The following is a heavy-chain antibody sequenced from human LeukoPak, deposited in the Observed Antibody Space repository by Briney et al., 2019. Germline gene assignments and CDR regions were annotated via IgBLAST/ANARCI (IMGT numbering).Heavy chain of an antibody. D-gene: IGHD6-19*01. CDR3: ARDRGIAVAGFYY. V-gene: IGHV3-30-3*01. CDR2: ISYDGSNK. J-gene: IGHJ4*02. Sequence: PGGSLRLSCAASGFTVSSNYMSWVRQAPGKGLEWVAVISYDGSNKYYADSVKGRFTISRDNSKNTLYLQMNSLRAEDTAVYYCARDRGIAVAGFYYWGQGTLVTVSS. CDR1: GFTVSSNY.